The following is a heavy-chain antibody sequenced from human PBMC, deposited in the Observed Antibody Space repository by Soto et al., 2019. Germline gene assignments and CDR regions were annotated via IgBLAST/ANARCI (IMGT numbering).Heavy chain of an antibody. CDR1: GGTLTRHA. J-gene: IGHJ5*02. CDR2: VVPMLSTL. Sequence: QVQAVQSGAEVRKPGSSLKVSCKASGGTLTRHAVNWVRQAPGQRLEWMGVVVPMLSTLKYAQRFQGRVTITADESTTTAFMELSSLRSEDTAVYYCAISAWNYGGPLAWLDPWGQGNVVTVSS. D-gene: IGHD1-7*01. CDR3: AISAWNYGGPLAWLDP. V-gene: IGHV1-69*01.